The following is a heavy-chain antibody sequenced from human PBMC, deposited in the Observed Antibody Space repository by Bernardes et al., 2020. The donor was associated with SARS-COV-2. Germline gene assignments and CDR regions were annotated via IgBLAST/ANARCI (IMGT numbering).Heavy chain of an antibody. D-gene: IGHD1-1*01. CDR1: GVTFCDYY. J-gene: IGHJ4*02. CDR3: ARDQSQRGQTTFDY. V-gene: IGHV3-11*06. CDR2: ISSSSSYT. Sequence: GGSLRLSCEASGVTFCDYYMSWNHKAPGKGLEWVSYISSSSSYTMYVDSVKGRFTSSRDNAKNTLYLQMNSLRAEDTAVYFCARDQSQRGQTTFDYWGQGILVTVSS.